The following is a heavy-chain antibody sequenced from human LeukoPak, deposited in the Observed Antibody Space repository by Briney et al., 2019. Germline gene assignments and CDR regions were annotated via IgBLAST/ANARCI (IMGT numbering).Heavy chain of an antibody. CDR2: VYTSGST. D-gene: IGHD1-7*01. J-gene: IGHJ3*02. V-gene: IGHV4-4*07. Sequence: SETLSLTCTVSGGSISGYYWTWLRQPAGKGLEWIGRVYTSGSTHYNPSLKTRLTMSVDTSKNQFSLKLSSVTAADTAVYYCARLITGTTTAFDIWGQGTMVTVSS. CDR3: ARLITGTTTAFDI. CDR1: GGSISGYY.